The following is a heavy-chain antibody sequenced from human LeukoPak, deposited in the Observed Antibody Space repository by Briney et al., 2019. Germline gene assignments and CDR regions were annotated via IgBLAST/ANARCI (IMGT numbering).Heavy chain of an antibody. V-gene: IGHV4-59*12. CDR1: GGSISSYY. CDR2: IYYGGST. D-gene: IGHD1-26*01. CDR3: ASLWELRLDY. J-gene: IGHJ4*02. Sequence: SETLSLTCTVSGGSISSYYWSWIRQPPGKGLEWIGYIYYGGSTNYNPSLKSRVTISVDTSKNQFSLKLSSVTAADTAVYYCASLWELRLDYWGQGTLVTVSS.